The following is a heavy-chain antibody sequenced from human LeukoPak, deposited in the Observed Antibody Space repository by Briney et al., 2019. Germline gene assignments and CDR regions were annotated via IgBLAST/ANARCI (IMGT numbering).Heavy chain of an antibody. V-gene: IGHV4-34*01. CDR2: INHSGST. Sequence: PGGSLRLSCAASGFTFSSYAMSWVRQPPGKGLEWIGEINHSGSTNYNPSLKSRVTISVDTSKNQFSLKLSSVTAADTAVYYCARGRYYDFWSGYYKRGPFDYWGQGTLVTVSS. CDR3: ARGRYYDFWSGYYKRGPFDY. D-gene: IGHD3-3*01. CDR1: GFTFSSYA. J-gene: IGHJ4*02.